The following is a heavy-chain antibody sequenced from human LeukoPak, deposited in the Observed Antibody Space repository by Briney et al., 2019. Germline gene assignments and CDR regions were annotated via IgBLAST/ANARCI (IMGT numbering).Heavy chain of an antibody. D-gene: IGHD2/OR15-2a*01. V-gene: IGHV4-30-4*01. CDR1: GDYINSGHHY. CDR2: NHYSGST. J-gene: IGHJ4*02. CDR3: ARAAADTNSWYYFDH. Sequence: SETLSLTCTVSGDYINSGHHYWSWIRQPPVKGLEWNGYNHYSGSTYYNPSAKTRVIISVAMSKYQSSLSLDSLTAPDSAAYYCARAAADTNSWYYFDHWGQGTLVTVSS.